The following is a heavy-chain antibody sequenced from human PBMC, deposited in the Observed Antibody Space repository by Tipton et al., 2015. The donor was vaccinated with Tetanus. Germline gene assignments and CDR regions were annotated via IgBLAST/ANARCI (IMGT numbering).Heavy chain of an antibody. CDR1: GGSISSGGYY. Sequence: TLSLTCTVSGGSISSGGYYWSWIRQHPGKGLEWIGYIYYSGSTYYNPSLKSRVTISVDTSKNQFSLKLSSVTAADTAVYYCARDQTRSYCSGGSCYGGPNYYYYGMDVWGQGTTVPVSS. CDR3: ARDQTRSYCSGGSCYGGPNYYYYGMDV. CDR2: IYYSGST. D-gene: IGHD2-15*01. J-gene: IGHJ6*02. V-gene: IGHV4-31*03.